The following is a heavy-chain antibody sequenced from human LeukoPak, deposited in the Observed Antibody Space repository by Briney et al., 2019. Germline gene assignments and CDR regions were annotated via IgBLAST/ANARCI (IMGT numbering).Heavy chain of an antibody. CDR3: AREIGVRVTTEIYGMDV. CDR1: AYTLTGNY. V-gene: IGHV1-2*02. D-gene: IGHD4-11*01. Sequence: ASVYLSCNASAYTLTGNYMHLVRHAPGQGLELKGWINPNSGGTNYAQKFQGRVTMTRDTSISTAYMELSRLRSDDTAVYYCAREIGVRVTTEIYGMDVWGQGTTVTVPS. J-gene: IGHJ6*02. CDR2: INPNSGGT.